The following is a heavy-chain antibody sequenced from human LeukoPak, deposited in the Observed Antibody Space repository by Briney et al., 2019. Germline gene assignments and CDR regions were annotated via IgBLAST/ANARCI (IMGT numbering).Heavy chain of an antibody. Sequence: GGSLRLSCAASGLTFGDYWMSWDRQAPGKGPEWVATIKQDGSEEHYVDSVKGRFTVSRDNARNSLFLQMNSLRVEDTAVYYCTTYKNWVAGDVWGQGTTVSVSS. V-gene: IGHV3-7*01. CDR2: IKQDGSEE. D-gene: IGHD7-27*01. CDR3: TTYKNWVAGDV. J-gene: IGHJ6*02. CDR1: GLTFGDYW.